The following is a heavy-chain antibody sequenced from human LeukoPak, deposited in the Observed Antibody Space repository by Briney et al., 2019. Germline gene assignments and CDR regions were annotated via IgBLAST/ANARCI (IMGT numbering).Heavy chain of an antibody. CDR1: GYIFTSYW. Sequence: GESLKISCKTSGYIFTSYWIGWVRQMPGKGLEWMGRIDPSDSYTDYAPSFQGHVTISADRSLSTAYLQWYSLKASDTAMYYCARQDFWGQGTLVTVSS. V-gene: IGHV5-10-1*01. CDR2: IDPSDSYT. CDR3: ARQDF. J-gene: IGHJ4*02.